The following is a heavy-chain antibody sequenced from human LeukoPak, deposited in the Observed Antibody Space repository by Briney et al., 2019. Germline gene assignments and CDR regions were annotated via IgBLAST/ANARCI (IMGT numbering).Heavy chain of an antibody. CDR2: IYYSGST. CDR1: GGSISSSSYY. V-gene: IGHV4-39*01. Sequence: SETLSLTCTVSGGSISSSSYYWGWIRQPPGKGLEWIGSIYYSGSTYYNPSLKSRVTISVDTSKNQFSLKLSSVTAADTAVYYCARHRYSSSWYQQGWFDPWGQGTLVTVSS. CDR3: ARHRYSSSWYQQGWFDP. J-gene: IGHJ5*02. D-gene: IGHD6-13*01.